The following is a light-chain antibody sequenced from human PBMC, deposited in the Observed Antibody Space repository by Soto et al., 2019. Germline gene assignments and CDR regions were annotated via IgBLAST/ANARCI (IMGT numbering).Light chain of an antibody. CDR3: QQRSNWLT. V-gene: IGKV3-11*01. Sequence: EIVLTQYPATLSVSPGERATLSCRASQSMGSNLAWYKQKPGQAPRLLIYGASNRATGIPARFSGSGSGTEFTLTISSIEPEDFAVYYCQQRSNWLTFGGGTKVDIK. CDR2: GAS. J-gene: IGKJ4*01. CDR1: QSMGSN.